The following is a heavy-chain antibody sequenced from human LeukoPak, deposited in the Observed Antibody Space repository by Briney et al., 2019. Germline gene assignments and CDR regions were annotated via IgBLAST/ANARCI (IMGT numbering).Heavy chain of an antibody. J-gene: IGHJ5*02. CDR1: GFTFDDYA. D-gene: IGHD6-13*01. Sequence: GGSLRLSCAASGFTFDDYAMHWLRQAPGKGLEWVSGISWNSGSIGYADSVKGRFTISRDNAKNSLYLQMNSLRAEDMALYYCVRDAGSSWAYNWFDPWGQGTLVIVSS. CDR3: VRDAGSSWAYNWFDP. V-gene: IGHV3-9*03. CDR2: ISWNSGSI.